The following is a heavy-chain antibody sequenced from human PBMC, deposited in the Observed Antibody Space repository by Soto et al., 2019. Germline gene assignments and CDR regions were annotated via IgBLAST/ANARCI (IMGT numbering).Heavy chain of an antibody. CDR2: INYSGRT. D-gene: IGHD3-10*01. V-gene: IGHV4-39*01. CDR3: ARLLLYGSRSRVYFDS. J-gene: IGHJ4*02. Sequence: QLQLQESGPGLVKPSETLSLTCTVSGGSISSSSYYWGWIRQPPGKGLEWIGSINYSGRTYYNPSLKSRVTISVDTSKNQFSLKLSSVTAADTVVYYCARLLLYGSRSRVYFDSWGQGTLVTVSS. CDR1: GGSISSSSYY.